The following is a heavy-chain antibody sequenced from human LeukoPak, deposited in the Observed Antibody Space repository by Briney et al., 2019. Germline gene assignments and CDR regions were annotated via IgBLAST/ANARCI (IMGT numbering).Heavy chain of an antibody. J-gene: IGHJ4*02. V-gene: IGHV5-51*01. CDR1: GYSFTSYW. CDR3: ARQGLGIRSPALDY. CDR2: IYPCDSDA. Sequence: GASLKISCKGSGYSFTSYWIGWVRQMPGKGLEWMGIIYPCDSDARYSPSFQGQVTISADKSISTASLQWSSLKASDTAMYYCARQGLGIRSPALDYWGQGTLVTVSS. D-gene: IGHD1-14*01.